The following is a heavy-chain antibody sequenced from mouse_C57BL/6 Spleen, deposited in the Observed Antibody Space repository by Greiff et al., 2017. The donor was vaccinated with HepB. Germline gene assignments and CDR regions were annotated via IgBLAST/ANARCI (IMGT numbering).Heavy chain of an antibody. D-gene: IGHD2-2*01. CDR3: VRHGYYGYDVGGWFAY. J-gene: IGHJ3*01. CDR2: IRSKSNNYAT. V-gene: IGHV10-1*01. CDR1: GFSFNTYA. Sequence: EVQGVESGGGLVQPKGSLKLSCAASGFSFNTYAMNWVRQSPGKGLEWVARIRSKSNNYATYYADSVKDRFTISRDDSESMLYLQMNNLKTEDTAMYYCVRHGYYGYDVGGWFAYWGQGTLVTVSA.